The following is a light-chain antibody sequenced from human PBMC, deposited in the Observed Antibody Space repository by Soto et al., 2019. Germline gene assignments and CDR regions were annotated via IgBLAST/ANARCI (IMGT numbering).Light chain of an antibody. CDR1: QSVSFSY. Sequence: EIVLTQSPGTLSLSPGDRATLSCRASQSVSFSYLAWYQQKAGQAPRLLIYGATSRATGIPDRFSGSVSGTDFTLTISRLEPEDFAVYYCQQYGSSPLTFGGGTKVEIK. CDR2: GAT. CDR3: QQYGSSPLT. V-gene: IGKV3-20*01. J-gene: IGKJ4*01.